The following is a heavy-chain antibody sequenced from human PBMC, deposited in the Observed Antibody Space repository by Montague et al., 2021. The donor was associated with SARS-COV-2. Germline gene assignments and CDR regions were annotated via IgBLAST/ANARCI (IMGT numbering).Heavy chain of an antibody. J-gene: IGHJ4*02. D-gene: IGHD3-22*01. CDR3: AKDSCYYNNSGYYWFDY. CDR2: FCSGGGST. Sequence: SLRLSCAASGFTFNNYAMSWVRQAPGKGLEWVSAFCSGGGSTYYADSVKGRFTISRDNSKNTLYLQMNSLRAEDTAVYYCAKDSCYYNNSGYYWFDYWGQGTLVTVSS. CDR1: GFTFNNYA. V-gene: IGHV3-23*01.